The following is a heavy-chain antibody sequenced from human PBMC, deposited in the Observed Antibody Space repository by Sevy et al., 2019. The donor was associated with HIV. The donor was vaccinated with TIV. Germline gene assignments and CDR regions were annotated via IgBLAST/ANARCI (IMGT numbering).Heavy chain of an antibody. CDR3: ARLFGNYDFGSGYYTWFDP. J-gene: IGHJ5*02. Sequence: SETLSLTCTVSGGSISSYYWSWIRQPPGKGLEWIGYIYYSGSTNYNPSLKSQVTISVDTSKNQFSLKLGSVTAADTAVYYCARLFGNYDFGSGYYTWFDPWGQGTLVTVSS. CDR2: IYYSGST. V-gene: IGHV4-59*08. CDR1: GGSISSYY. D-gene: IGHD3-3*01.